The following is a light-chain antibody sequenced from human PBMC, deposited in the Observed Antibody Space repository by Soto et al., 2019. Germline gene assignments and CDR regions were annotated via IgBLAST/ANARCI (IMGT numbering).Light chain of an antibody. CDR2: NND. V-gene: IGLV1-44*01. Sequence: QSVLTQSPSASGIPGQRVTISCSGSSSNIGSNNVNWYRQLPGTAPKLLIYNNDERPSGVPDRFSGSKSGTSASLAISGLQSDDEAEYYCATWDDSLSGVLFGAGTKVTVL. CDR1: SSNIGSNN. CDR3: ATWDDSLSGVL. J-gene: IGLJ2*01.